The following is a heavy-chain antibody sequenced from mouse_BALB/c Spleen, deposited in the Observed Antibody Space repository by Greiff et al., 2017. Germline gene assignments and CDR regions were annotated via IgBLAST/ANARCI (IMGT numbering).Heavy chain of an antibody. CDR1: GYTFTSYW. CDR3: ARGAVVDAVDY. D-gene: IGHD1-1*01. J-gene: IGHJ4*01. Sequence: QVQLKESGAELAKPGASVKMSCKASGYTFTSYWMHWVKQRPGQGLEWIGYINPSTGYTEYNQKFKDKATLTADKSSSTAYMQLSSLTSEDSAVYYCARGAVVDAVDYWGQGTSVTVSS. V-gene: IGHV1-7*01. CDR2: INPSTGYT.